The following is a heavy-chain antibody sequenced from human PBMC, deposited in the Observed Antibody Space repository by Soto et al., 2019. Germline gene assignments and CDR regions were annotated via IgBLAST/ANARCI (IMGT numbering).Heavy chain of an antibody. Sequence: GSGPTLVNPTQTLTLTCTFSGFSLSTSGVGVGWIRQPPGKALEWLALIYWDDDKRHSPSLKSRLTITKDTSKNQVVLTMTNMDPVDTATYYCALAFMVRGVIPYNWLDPWGQGTLVTVSS. J-gene: IGHJ5*02. CDR2: IYWDDDK. CDR3: ALAFMVRGVIPYNWLDP. V-gene: IGHV2-5*02. CDR1: GFSLSTSGVG. D-gene: IGHD3-10*01.